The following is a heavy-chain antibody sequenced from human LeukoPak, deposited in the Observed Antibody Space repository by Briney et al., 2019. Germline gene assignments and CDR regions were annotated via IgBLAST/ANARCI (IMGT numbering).Heavy chain of an antibody. J-gene: IGHJ6*03. CDR2: IYSGGST. Sequence: GGSLRLSCAASGFTVSSTFMSWVRQAPGKGLEWVSLIYSGGSTFYADSVKGRFTISRDSSQNIVYLQMNSLRAEDTAVYYCARGGGASYYLDVWGKGTTVIISS. CDR1: GFTVSSTF. CDR3: ARGGGASYYLDV. V-gene: IGHV3-66*01. D-gene: IGHD3-10*01.